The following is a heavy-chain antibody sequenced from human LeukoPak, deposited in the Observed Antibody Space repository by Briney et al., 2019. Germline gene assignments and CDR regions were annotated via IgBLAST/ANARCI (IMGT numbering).Heavy chain of an antibody. J-gene: IGHJ5*02. CDR3: AKSLRRGSAAEWFDP. CDR2: ISGSGGAT. CDR1: GFTFNDYA. V-gene: IGHV3-23*01. D-gene: IGHD6-25*01. Sequence: GGSLRLSCAASGFTFNDYAMTWVRQAPGKGLEWVSAISGSGGATYYADSVKGRFTVSRDNSESTLYLQMNSLRAEDTAVYYCAKSLRRGSAAEWFDPWGQGTLVTVPS.